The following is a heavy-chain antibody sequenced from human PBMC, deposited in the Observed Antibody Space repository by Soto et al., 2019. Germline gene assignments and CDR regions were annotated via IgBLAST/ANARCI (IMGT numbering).Heavy chain of an antibody. CDR1: GYTFTSYD. J-gene: IGHJ4*02. V-gene: IGHV1-8*01. CDR2: MNPSTGNS. CDR3: ARRAETNGWNGFGADKYYFDV. D-gene: IGHD1-1*01. Sequence: ASVKVSCKASGYTFTSYDIYWGRQATGQGLEWMGWMNPSTGNSGYAQKFQGRVTMTSDTSISTAHMELSSLRSEDTAVYYCARRAETNGWNGFGADKYYFDVWGQGTLVTVSS.